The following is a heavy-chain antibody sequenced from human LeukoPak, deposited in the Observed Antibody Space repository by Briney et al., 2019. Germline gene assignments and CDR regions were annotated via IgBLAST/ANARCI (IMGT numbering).Heavy chain of an antibody. V-gene: IGHV1-2*02. CDR2: INPNSGGT. J-gene: IGHJ4*02. CDR1: GYTFTGYY. Sequence: GASVKVSCKASGYTFTGYYMHWVRQAPGQGLEWMGWINPNSGGTNYAQKFQGRVTMTRDTSISTAYMELSRLRSDDTAVYYCARGIAARYLAFDYWGQGTLVTVSS. D-gene: IGHD6-6*01. CDR3: ARGIAARYLAFDY.